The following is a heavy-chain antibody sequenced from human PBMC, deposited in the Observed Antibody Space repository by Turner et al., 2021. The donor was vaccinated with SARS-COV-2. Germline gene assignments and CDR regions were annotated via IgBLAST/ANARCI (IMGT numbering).Heavy chain of an antibody. CDR3: ARWHYFDSRGYYAQAFDF. Sequence: EVQLVESGGGLVKPGGSLRLSCAASGFTFSSYSMNWVRQAPGKGLEWVSSISNSSSYIYYADSVKGRFTISRDNAKNSLYLQMNSLRAEDTAVYYCARWHYFDSRGYYAQAFDFWGQGTMVTVSS. D-gene: IGHD3-22*01. CDR1: GFTFSSYS. V-gene: IGHV3-21*01. J-gene: IGHJ3*01. CDR2: ISNSSSYI.